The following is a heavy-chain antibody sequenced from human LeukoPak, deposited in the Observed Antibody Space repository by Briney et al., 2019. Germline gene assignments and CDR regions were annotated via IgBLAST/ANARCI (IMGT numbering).Heavy chain of an antibody. CDR3: AKVPTSGYYYDY. V-gene: IGHV3-23*01. Sequence: GGSLRLSCAASGFTVSSNYMSWVRQAPGKGLEWVSAISGSGGSTYYADSVKGRFTISRDNSKNTLYLQMNSLRAEDTAVYYCAKVPTSGYYYDYWGQGTLVTVSS. CDR2: ISGSGGST. CDR1: GFTVSSNY. J-gene: IGHJ4*02. D-gene: IGHD3-22*01.